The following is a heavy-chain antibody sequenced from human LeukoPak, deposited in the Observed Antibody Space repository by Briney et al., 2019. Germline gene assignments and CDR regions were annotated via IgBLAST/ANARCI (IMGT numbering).Heavy chain of an antibody. CDR1: GGSISSYY. Sequence: SETLSLTCTVSGGSISSYYWSWIRQPPGKGLEWIGYIYYTGSTNYNPSLKSRVTISVDTSKNQFSLKLSSVTAADTAVYYCARSPNNAWHNFDYWGQGTLVTVSS. CDR3: ARSPNNAWHNFDY. D-gene: IGHD1/OR15-1a*01. V-gene: IGHV4-59*01. J-gene: IGHJ4*02. CDR2: IYYTGST.